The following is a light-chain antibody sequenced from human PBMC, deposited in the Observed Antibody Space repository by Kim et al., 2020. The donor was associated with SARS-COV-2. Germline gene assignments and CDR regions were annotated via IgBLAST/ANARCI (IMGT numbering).Light chain of an antibody. J-gene: IGKJ4*01. CDR1: QSFSRN. CDR2: GAS. Sequence: EIVLTQSPGTLSLSPGERATLSCRASQSFSRNLAWYQQKPGQAPRLLISGASTRATGIPDRFSGSGSGTDFTLTISRLEPEDFAVYYCQQYVTSPLTFGGATKVDIK. CDR3: QQYVTSPLT. V-gene: IGKV3-20*01.